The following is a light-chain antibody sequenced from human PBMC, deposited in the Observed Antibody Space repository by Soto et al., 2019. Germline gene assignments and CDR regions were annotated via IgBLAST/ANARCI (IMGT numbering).Light chain of an antibody. CDR2: QAS. V-gene: IGKV1-5*03. Sequence: DIPMTQSPSPLSASVGDRVIITCRASQSISNWLAWYQQKPGRLPRLLIYQASTLESGVPSRFSGSGSGTEFTLTISRLQPDDVATYYCQQYNTYLWTFGQGTKVEIK. CDR1: QSISNW. CDR3: QQYNTYLWT. J-gene: IGKJ1*01.